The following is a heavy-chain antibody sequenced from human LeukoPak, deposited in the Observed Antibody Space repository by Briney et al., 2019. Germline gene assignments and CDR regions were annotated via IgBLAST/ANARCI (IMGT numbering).Heavy chain of an antibody. V-gene: IGHV1-69*01. CDR1: GGTFSSYA. Sequence: SVKVSCKASGGTFSSYAISWVRQPPGQGLEWMGGIIPIFGTANYAQKFQGRVTITADESTSTAYMELSSLRSEDTAVYYCARELERRVDAFDIWGQGTMVTVSS. CDR2: IIPIFGTA. D-gene: IGHD1-1*01. CDR3: ARELERRVDAFDI. J-gene: IGHJ3*02.